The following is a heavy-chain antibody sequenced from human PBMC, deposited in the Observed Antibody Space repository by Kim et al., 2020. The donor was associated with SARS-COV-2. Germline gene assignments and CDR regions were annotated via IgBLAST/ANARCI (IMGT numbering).Heavy chain of an antibody. CDR1: GGSVGSGPYY. D-gene: IGHD5-18*01. CDR3: ARHFDYPKAMDI. J-gene: IGHJ3*02. CDR2: IYYTGLS. Sequence: SETLSLTCDVSGGSVGSGPYYWGWIRQPPGKGLEWIGTIYYTGLSNYNPSLKSRVSISVDTSKNQFSLILYSVTAADTALYYCARHFDYPKAMDIWGQGTMVTVSS. V-gene: IGHV4-39*01.